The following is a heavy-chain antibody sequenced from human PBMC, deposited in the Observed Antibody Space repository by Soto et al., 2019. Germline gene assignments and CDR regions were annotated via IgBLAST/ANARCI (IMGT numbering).Heavy chain of an antibody. D-gene: IGHD6-13*01. V-gene: IGHV3-7*01. CDR1: GFTFSSYW. Sequence: GGSLRLSCAASGFTFSSYWMSWVRQAPGKGLEWVANIKQDGSEKYYVDSVKGRFTISRDNAKNSLYLQMNSLRAEDTAVYYCARGSRSDFPSPFDYWGQGTLVTVSS. CDR2: IKQDGSEK. CDR3: ARGSRSDFPSPFDY. J-gene: IGHJ4*02.